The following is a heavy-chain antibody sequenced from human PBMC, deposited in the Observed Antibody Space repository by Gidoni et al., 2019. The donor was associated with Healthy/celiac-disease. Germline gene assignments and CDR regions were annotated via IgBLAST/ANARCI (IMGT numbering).Heavy chain of an antibody. D-gene: IGHD3-3*01. V-gene: IGHV2-5*01. J-gene: IGHJ4*02. CDR1: GFSLSTSGVG. CDR2: IYWNDDK. CDR3: AHATYYDFWSGRIGPVDY. Sequence: QITLKESGPTLVKPTQTLTLTCTFSGFSLSTSGVGVGWIRQPPGKALEWLALIYWNDDKRYSPSLKSRLTITKDTSKNQVVLTMTNMDPVDTATYYCAHATYYDFWSGRIGPVDYWGQGTLVTVSS.